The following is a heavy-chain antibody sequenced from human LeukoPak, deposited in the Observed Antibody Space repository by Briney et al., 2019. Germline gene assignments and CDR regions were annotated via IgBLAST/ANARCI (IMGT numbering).Heavy chain of an antibody. CDR2: IYYTGST. CDR1: GGSISSGDYY. J-gene: IGHJ4*02. V-gene: IGHV4-31*03. CDR3: ATRNSRDDYNY. D-gene: IGHD5-24*01. Sequence: RPSQTLSLTCSVFGGSISSGDYYWSWIRQHPGKGLAWIGYIYYTGSTYYNPSLKSRLTISVGTSKNQFSLKLSSVTAADTAIYYCATRNSRDDYNYWGQGTLVTVSS.